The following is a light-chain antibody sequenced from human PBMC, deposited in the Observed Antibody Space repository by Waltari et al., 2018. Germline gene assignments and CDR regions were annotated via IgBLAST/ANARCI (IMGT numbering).Light chain of an antibody. CDR2: VNSDGSH. J-gene: IGLJ3*02. CDR1: SGHSNNI. CDR3: QTGGHGTWV. V-gene: IGLV4-69*01. Sequence: QLVLTQSPSASASLGASVKLTCTLDSGHSNNIVAWLQRRPEKGPRYLMKVNSDGSHTKGDDIPDRFSGSSSGPERYLTISSLQSEDEADYYCQTGGHGTWVFGGGTKLT.